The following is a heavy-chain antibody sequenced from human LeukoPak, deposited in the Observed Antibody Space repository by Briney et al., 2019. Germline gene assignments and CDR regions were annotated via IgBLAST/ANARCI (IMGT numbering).Heavy chain of an antibody. V-gene: IGHV1-46*01. D-gene: IGHD1-26*01. CDR3: ARVSVGATMLAYFDY. CDR2: INPSGGST. J-gene: IGHJ4*02. Sequence: ASVKVSCKASGYTFTNYYMHWVRQAPGQGLEWMGIINPSGGSTNYAQKFQGRVTMTRDMSTSTVYMEFSSLRSEDTAVYYCARVSVGATMLAYFDYWGQGTLVTVSS. CDR1: GYTFTNYY.